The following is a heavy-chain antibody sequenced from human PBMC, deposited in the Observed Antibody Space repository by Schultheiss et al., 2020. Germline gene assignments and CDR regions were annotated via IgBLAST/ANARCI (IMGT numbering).Heavy chain of an antibody. CDR3: TRAYSSSELVDY. CDR1: GFTFSSYR. J-gene: IGHJ4*02. V-gene: IGHV3-49*04. Sequence: GGSLRLSCAASGFTFSSYRMNWVRQAPGKGLEWVGSIRSKADDGTTEYAASVKDRFTISSDDSKNITYLQMNSLKTEDTAVYYCTRAYSSSELVDYWGQGTLGTVSS. CDR2: IRSKADDGTT. D-gene: IGHD6-6*01.